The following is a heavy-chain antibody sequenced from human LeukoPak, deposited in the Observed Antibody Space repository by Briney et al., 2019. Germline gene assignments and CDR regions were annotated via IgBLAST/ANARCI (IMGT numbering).Heavy chain of an antibody. D-gene: IGHD3-22*01. CDR2: ISSSSSTI. CDR3: ARDEYLYSDSDAFDI. J-gene: IGHJ3*02. CDR1: GFTFSSYS. V-gene: IGHV3-48*01. Sequence: QPGGSLRLSCAASGFTFSSYSMNWVRQAPGKGLEWVSYISSSSSTIYYADSVKGRFTISRDNAKNSLYLQMNSLRAEDTAVYYCARDEYLYSDSDAFDIWGQGTMVTVSS.